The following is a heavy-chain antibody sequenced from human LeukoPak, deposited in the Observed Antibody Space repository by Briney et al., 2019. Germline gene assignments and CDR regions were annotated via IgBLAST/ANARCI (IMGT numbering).Heavy chain of an antibody. D-gene: IGHD2-21*02. V-gene: IGHV7-4-1*02. Sequence: ASVKVSCKASGYTFTSYAMNWVRQAPGQGLEWMGWINTNTGNPTYAQGFTGRFVFSLDTSVSTAYLQISGLKAEDTAVYYCARDVVGYCGGDCYSEHYYYMDVWGKGTTVTVSS. CDR2: INTNTGNP. CDR3: ARDVVGYCGGDCYSEHYYYMDV. J-gene: IGHJ6*03. CDR1: GYTFTSYA.